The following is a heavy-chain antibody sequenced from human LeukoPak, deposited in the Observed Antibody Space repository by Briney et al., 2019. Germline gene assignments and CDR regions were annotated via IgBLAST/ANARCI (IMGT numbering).Heavy chain of an antibody. CDR1: GFTFSDYW. CDR3: VRDYQFIQEV. J-gene: IGHJ6*02. D-gene: IGHD2-2*01. CDR2: ISTDGKST. V-gene: IGHV3-74*01. Sequence: GGSLRLSCVASGFTFSDYWMLWVRQAPGKGLMWVSLISTDGKSTRYAESVKGRFTISRDNAKNALYLQMDILRVEDTALYFCVRDYQFIQEVWGQGTTVTVSS.